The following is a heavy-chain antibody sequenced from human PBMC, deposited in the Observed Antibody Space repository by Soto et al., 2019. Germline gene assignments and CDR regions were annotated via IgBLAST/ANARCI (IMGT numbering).Heavy chain of an antibody. D-gene: IGHD2-15*01. Sequence: GGSLRLSCAASGFTLSAYDMHWVRQAEGRGLEWVSALGAADDPYYLVSVKGRFTISRENAKNSLYLQMNNLRAGDTAVYYCARAYSGRLPRRADYYYAMDVWGQGTTVTVSS. CDR3: ARAYSGRLPRRADYYYAMDV. V-gene: IGHV3-13*05. CDR2: LGAADDP. J-gene: IGHJ6*02. CDR1: GFTLSAYD.